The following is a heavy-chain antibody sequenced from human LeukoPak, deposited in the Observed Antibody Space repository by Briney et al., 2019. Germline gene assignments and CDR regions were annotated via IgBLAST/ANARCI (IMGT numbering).Heavy chain of an antibody. J-gene: IGHJ4*02. Sequence: GGSLRLSCAASGFTFGTYAMNWVRQTPGKGLEWVSVITGNGGLIEYSDSVKGRFTISRDNSKNIVYLQMNSLRAEDTATYFCVKDRTPDGLHNFDYWGQGTLVTVSS. V-gene: IGHV3-23*01. CDR2: ITGNGGLI. CDR1: GFTFGTYA. CDR3: VKDRTPDGLHNFDY. D-gene: IGHD5-24*01.